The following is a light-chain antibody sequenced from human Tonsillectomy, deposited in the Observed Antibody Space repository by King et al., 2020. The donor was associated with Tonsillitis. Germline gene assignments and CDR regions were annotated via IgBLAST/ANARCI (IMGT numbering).Light chain of an antibody. J-gene: IGLJ2*01. V-gene: IGLV3-19*01. CDR3: NSRDSVRQHVV. Sequence: PSGIPDRFSGSSSGNTASLTITGAQAEDEADYYCNSRDSVRQHVVFGGGTK.